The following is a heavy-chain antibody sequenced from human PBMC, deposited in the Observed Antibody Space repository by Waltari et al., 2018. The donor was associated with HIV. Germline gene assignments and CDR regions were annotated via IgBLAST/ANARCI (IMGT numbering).Heavy chain of an antibody. J-gene: IGHJ4*02. D-gene: IGHD3-22*01. CDR2: ISYDGSNK. CDR3: AKEGYDSSGYSS. Sequence: VKLVESGGGVVQPGRSLRLDCAASGFSFSTYGTNWVRQAPGKGLEWVAVISYDGSNKYYADSVKGRFTISRDNSKNTLYLQMNSLRAEDTAVYYCAKEGYDSSGYSSWGQGTLVTVSS. V-gene: IGHV3-30*18. CDR1: GFSFSTYG.